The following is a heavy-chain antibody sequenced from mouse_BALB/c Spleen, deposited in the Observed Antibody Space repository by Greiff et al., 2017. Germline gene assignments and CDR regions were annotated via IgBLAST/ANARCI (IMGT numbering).Heavy chain of an antibody. CDR2: FSSGSSTI. J-gene: IGHJ4*01. CDR1: GFPFSSFG. CDR3: ARSFGNHYAMDY. Sequence: EVQLVESGGGLVQPGGSRKLSCAASGFPFSSFGMPWVRQAPEKGLEWVAYFSSGSSTIYYADTVKGRFTISRDNPKNTLFLQMTSLRSEDTAMYYCARSFGNHYAMDYWGQGTSVTVSS. V-gene: IGHV5-17*02. D-gene: IGHD2-1*01.